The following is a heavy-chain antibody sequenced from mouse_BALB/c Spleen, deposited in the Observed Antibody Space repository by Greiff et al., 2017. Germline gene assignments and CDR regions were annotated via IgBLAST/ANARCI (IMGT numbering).Heavy chain of an antibody. CDR3: ASYGNYDAMDY. D-gene: IGHD2-1*01. CDR1: GYTFTSYW. Sequence: QVQLQQPGAELVKPGAPVKLSCKASGYTFTSYWMNWVKQRPGRGLEWIGRIDPSDSETHYNQKFKDKATLTVDKSSSTAYIQLSSLTSEDSAVYYCASYGNYDAMDYWGQGTSVTVSS. V-gene: IGHV1-69*02. CDR2: IDPSDSET. J-gene: IGHJ4*01.